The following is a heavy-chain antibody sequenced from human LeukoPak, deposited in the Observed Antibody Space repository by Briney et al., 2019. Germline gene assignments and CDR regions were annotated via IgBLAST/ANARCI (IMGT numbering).Heavy chain of an antibody. D-gene: IGHD6-19*01. J-gene: IGHJ4*02. CDR2: IYPGDSDT. V-gene: IGHV5-51*01. CDR1: GYSFATYW. Sequence: GESLKISCKASGYSFATYWVGWVRQMPGKGLEWMGIIYPGDSDTRYSPSFQGQVTISADKSISTAYLQWSSLKASDTAMYYCARLPIAVAGTGDYWGQGTLVTVSS. CDR3: ARLPIAVAGTGDY.